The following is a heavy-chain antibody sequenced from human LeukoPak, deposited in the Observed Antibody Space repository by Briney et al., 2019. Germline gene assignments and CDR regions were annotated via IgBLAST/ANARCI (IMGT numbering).Heavy chain of an antibody. D-gene: IGHD6-6*01. Sequence: PSETLSLTCDVSGGSISSYDWSWIRQPAGKGLEWIGRIYTSGSTNYNPSLKSRVTMSVDTSKNQFSLKLSSVTAADTAVYYCARIKADRPRSRPNPPSDYWGQGTLVTVSS. CDR1: GGSISSYD. CDR2: IYTSGST. J-gene: IGHJ4*02. V-gene: IGHV4-4*07. CDR3: ARIKADRPRSRPNPPSDY.